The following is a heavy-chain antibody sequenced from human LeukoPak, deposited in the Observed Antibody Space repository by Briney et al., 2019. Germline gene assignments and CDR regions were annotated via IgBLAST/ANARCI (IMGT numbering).Heavy chain of an antibody. Sequence: SETLSLTCTVSGGSISSSSYYWGWIRQPPGKGLEWIGSIYYSGSTYYNPSLKSRVTISVDTSKNQFSLKLSSVTAADTAVYYCARDFENGYCSSTSCYSWFDPWGQGTLVTVSS. V-gene: IGHV4-39*07. CDR3: ARDFENGYCSSTSCYSWFDP. J-gene: IGHJ5*02. CDR1: GGSISSSSYY. D-gene: IGHD2-2*01. CDR2: IYYSGST.